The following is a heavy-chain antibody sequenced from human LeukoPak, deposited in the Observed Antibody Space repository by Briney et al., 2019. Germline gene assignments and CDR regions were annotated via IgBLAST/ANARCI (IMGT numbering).Heavy chain of an antibody. Sequence: ASVKVSCKASGYTFTSYAIHWVRQAPGQRLEWMGWINVDNGDTKCSQDFQGRVTITRDTSASTAYMELSSLRSEDMAVYFCARKGVGYNWPFDCWGQGTLVTVSS. CDR3: ARKGVGYNWPFDC. V-gene: IGHV1-3*03. CDR1: GYTFTSYA. CDR2: INVDNGDT. D-gene: IGHD1-1*01. J-gene: IGHJ4*02.